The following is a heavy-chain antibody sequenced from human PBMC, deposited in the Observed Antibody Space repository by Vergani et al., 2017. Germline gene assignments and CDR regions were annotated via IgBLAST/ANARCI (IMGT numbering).Heavy chain of an antibody. CDR2: IKQDGSEK. V-gene: IGHV3-7*01. Sequence: EVQLVESGGGLVQPGGSLRLSCAASGFTFSSYWMSWVRQTPGKGLEWVANIKQDGSEKHYVDSVKGRFTISRDNAQNSLYLHMSSLRAEDTAVYYCARDLDVVVESVGNYDAYDIWGQGTMVTVSS. D-gene: IGHD2-2*03. CDR1: GFTFSSYW. J-gene: IGHJ3*02. CDR3: ARDLDVVVESVGNYDAYDI.